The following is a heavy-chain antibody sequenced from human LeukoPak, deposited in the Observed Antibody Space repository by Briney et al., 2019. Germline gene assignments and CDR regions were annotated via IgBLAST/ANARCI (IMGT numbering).Heavy chain of an antibody. D-gene: IGHD4-17*01. CDR2: ISSSSRTI. CDR3: ARDRLHYGEYEKTFDY. J-gene: IGHJ4*02. CDR1: GFTFSSYS. Sequence: GGSLRLSCAASGFTFSSYSMNWVRQAPGKGLEWVSYISSSSRTIYYADSVKGRFTISRDNGKNSLYLQMNSLRAEDTAVYYCARDRLHYGEYEKTFDYWGQGTLVTVSS. V-gene: IGHV3-48*01.